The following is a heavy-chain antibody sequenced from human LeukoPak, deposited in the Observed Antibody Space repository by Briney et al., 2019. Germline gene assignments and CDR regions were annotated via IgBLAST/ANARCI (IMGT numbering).Heavy chain of an antibody. J-gene: IGHJ3*02. CDR1: GGSLSSGGYY. Sequence: SETLSLTCTVSGGSLSSGGYYRSWIRQHPGTGLEWIGYIYYSGSTYYNPSLKSRVTISVDTSKNQFSLKLSSVTAADTAVYYCATRLIYYDSSGYPGGNGAFDIWGQGTMVTVSS. V-gene: IGHV4-31*03. CDR3: ATRLIYYDSSGYPGGNGAFDI. CDR2: IYYSGST. D-gene: IGHD3-22*01.